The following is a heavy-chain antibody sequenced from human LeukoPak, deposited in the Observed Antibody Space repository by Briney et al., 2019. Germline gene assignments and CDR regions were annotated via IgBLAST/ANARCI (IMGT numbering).Heavy chain of an antibody. V-gene: IGHV4-39*07. J-gene: IGHJ3*02. CDR3: ARGRERWLQLVAFDI. CDR2: INHSGST. D-gene: IGHD5-24*01. CDR1: GGSISSSGYY. Sequence: SETLSLTCTVSGGSISSSGYYWSWIRQPPGKGLEWIGEINHSGSTNYNPSLKSRVTISVDTSKNQFSLKLSSVTAADTAVYYCARGRERWLQLVAFDIWGQGTMVTVSS.